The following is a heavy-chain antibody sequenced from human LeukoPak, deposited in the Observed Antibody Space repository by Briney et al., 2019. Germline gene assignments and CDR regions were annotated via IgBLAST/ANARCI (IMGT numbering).Heavy chain of an antibody. CDR3: AKKLAGSYYNPYDY. CDR1: GFTFSSYA. V-gene: IGHV3-23*01. Sequence: GGSLRLSCAASGFTFSSYAMSWVRQAPGKGLEWVSAISGSGGSTYYADSVKGRFSISRDNSKNTLNLQMNSLRAEDTAVYYCAKKLAGSYYNPYDYWGQGTLVTVSS. CDR2: ISGSGGST. J-gene: IGHJ4*02. D-gene: IGHD3-10*01.